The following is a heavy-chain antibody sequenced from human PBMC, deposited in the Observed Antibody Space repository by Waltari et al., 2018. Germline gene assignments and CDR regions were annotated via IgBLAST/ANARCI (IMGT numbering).Heavy chain of an antibody. V-gene: IGHV3-23*01. Sequence: EAQLSESGGGLVQPGGSLRLSCAASGFPFSTYTMSWVRQAPGKGLGWVSVRSASGLIYYAESWKGRFSISRDNSKNTLYLQMNRLRDEDTAIYYCAKDEGARIAPTYGMDVWGQGTTVTVSS. D-gene: IGHD6-13*01. J-gene: IGHJ6*02. CDR1: GFPFSTYT. CDR2: RSASGLI. CDR3: AKDEGARIAPTYGMDV.